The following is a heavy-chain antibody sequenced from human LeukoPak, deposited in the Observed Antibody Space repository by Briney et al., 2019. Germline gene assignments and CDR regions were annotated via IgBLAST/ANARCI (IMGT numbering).Heavy chain of an antibody. CDR2: ISGSGGST. V-gene: IGHV3-23*01. CDR3: AKDPGDTYYYGSGGDAFDI. CDR1: GFTFSSYV. Sequence: GGSLRLSCAASGFTFSSYVMSWVRQAPGKGLEWVSAISGSGGSTYYADSVKGRFTISRDNSKNTLYLQMNSLRAEDTAVYYCAKDPGDTYYYGSGGDAFDIWGQGTMVTVSS. J-gene: IGHJ3*02. D-gene: IGHD3-10*01.